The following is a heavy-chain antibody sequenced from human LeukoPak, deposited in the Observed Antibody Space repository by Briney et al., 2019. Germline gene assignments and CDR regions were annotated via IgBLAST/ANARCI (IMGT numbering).Heavy chain of an antibody. CDR2: INHSGST. CDR3: ARGRYDFWSGYYNQNWFDP. CDR1: GDSVRSYY. D-gene: IGHD3-3*01. J-gene: IGHJ5*02. V-gene: IGHV4-34*01. Sequence: PSETLSLTCIVSGDSVRSYYWSWIRQPPGKGLEWIGEINHSGSTNYNPSLNSRVTISVDTSKNQFSLKLSSVTAADTAVYHCARGRYDFWSGYYNQNWFDPWGQGTLVTVSS.